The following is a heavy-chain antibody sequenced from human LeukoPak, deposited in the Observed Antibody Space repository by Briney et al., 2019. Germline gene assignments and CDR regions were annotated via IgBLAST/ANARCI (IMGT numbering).Heavy chain of an antibody. Sequence: PGGSLRLSCAASGFTFSSYGMHWVRQAPGKGLEWVAFIRYGGSNKYYADSVKGRFTISRDNSKNTLYLQMNSLRAEDTAVYYCANLGDHGPFFGVVIMATNWFDPWGQGTLVTVSS. CDR2: IRYGGSNK. CDR1: GFTFSSYG. CDR3: ANLGDHGPFFGVVIMATNWFDP. V-gene: IGHV3-30*02. D-gene: IGHD3-3*01. J-gene: IGHJ5*02.